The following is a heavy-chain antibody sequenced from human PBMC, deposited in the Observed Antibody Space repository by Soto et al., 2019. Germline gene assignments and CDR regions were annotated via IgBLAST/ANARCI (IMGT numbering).Heavy chain of an antibody. Sequence: SVKVSCKASGGTFSSYAISWVRQAPGQGLEWMGGIIPIFGTANYAQKFQGRVTITADESTSTAYMELSSLRSEDTAVYYCARGIIAVATYYYYGMDVWGQGTTITVSS. CDR1: GGTFSSYA. V-gene: IGHV1-69*13. J-gene: IGHJ6*02. CDR2: IIPIFGTA. CDR3: ARGIIAVATYYYYGMDV. D-gene: IGHD6-19*01.